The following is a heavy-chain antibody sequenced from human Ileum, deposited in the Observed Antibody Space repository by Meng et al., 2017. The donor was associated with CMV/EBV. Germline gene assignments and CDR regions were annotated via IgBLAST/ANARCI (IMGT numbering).Heavy chain of an antibody. V-gene: IGHV1-69*13. CDR1: GGTFNNYA. J-gene: IGHJ6*02. CDR2: IIPLFGTS. Sequence: SVKVSCKAPGGTFNNYAISWVRQAPGQGLEWMGGIIPLFGTSKYAQKFQGKVTITADESTSKAYMELSSLGSDDTAVYYCARVSFILDEHYYAMDVWGHGTTVTGSS. CDR3: ARVSFILDEHYYAMDV.